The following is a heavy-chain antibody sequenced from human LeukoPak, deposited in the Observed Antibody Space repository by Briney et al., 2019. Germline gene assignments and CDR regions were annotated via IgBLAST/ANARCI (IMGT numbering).Heavy chain of an antibody. D-gene: IGHD2-21*02. CDR2: ISGSGGST. CDR1: GASISGSGYY. V-gene: IGHV3-23*01. J-gene: IGHJ3*02. Sequence: PSETLSLTCAVSGASISGSGYYLGWIRQPPGKGLEWVSAISGSGGSTYYADSVKGRFAISRDNSKNTLYLQMNSLRAEDTAVYYCAKEIGGACGGDCYSDAFDIWGQGTMVTVSS. CDR3: AKEIGGACGGDCYSDAFDI.